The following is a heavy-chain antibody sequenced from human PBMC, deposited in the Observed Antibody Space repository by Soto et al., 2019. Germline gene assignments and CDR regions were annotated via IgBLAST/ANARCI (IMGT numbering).Heavy chain of an antibody. Sequence: GESLKISCKGSGYSFTSYWISWVRQMPGKGLEWMGRIDPSDSYTNYSPSFQGHVTISADKSISTAYLQWSSLKASDTAMYYCARTRNIAAAGRDYYYYYGMDVWGQGTTVTVSS. J-gene: IGHJ6*02. D-gene: IGHD6-13*01. CDR3: ARTRNIAAAGRDYYYYYGMDV. V-gene: IGHV5-10-1*01. CDR2: IDPSDSYT. CDR1: GYSFTSYW.